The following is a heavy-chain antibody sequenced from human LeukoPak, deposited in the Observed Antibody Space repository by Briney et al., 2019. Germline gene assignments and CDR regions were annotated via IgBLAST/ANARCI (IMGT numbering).Heavy chain of an antibody. CDR1: GITFSSYA. V-gene: IGHV3-23*01. J-gene: IGHJ3*01. Sequence: PGGSLRLSCAASGITFSSYAMSWVRQAPGKGLEWVSVISGSGGSTYYADSVKGRFTISRDNSKNTLFLQMNSLRAEDTAVYYCAKDRGLLRFGEWKFWGQGTMVTVSS. D-gene: IGHD3-10*01. CDR2: ISGSGGST. CDR3: AKDRGLLRFGEWKF.